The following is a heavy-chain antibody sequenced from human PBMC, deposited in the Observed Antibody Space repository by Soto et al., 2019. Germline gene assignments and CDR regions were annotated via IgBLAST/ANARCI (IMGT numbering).Heavy chain of an antibody. J-gene: IGHJ6*03. CDR2: ISGSGGST. V-gene: IGHV3-23*01. CDR1: GFTFSSYA. D-gene: IGHD1-1*01. Sequence: GGSLRLSCAASGFTFSSYAMSWVRQAPGKGLEWVSAISGSGGSTYYADSVKGRFTISRDNSKNTLYLQMNSLRAEDTAVYYCASSLTLDLNRGRLYYMDVWGKGTTVTVSS. CDR3: ASSLTLDLNRGRLYYMDV.